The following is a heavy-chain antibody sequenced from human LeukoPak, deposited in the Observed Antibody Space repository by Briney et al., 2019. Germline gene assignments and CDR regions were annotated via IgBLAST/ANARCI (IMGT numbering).Heavy chain of an antibody. D-gene: IGHD1-1*01. CDR2: IIPIFGTA. CDR3: ARIYNWNDEYYFDY. J-gene: IGHJ4*02. Sequence: SVKVSCKASGGTFSGYAISWVRQAPGQGLEWMGGIIPIFGTANYAQKFQGRVTITADKSTSTAYMELSSLRSGDTAVYYCARIYNWNDEYYFDYWGQGTLVTVSS. V-gene: IGHV1-69*06. CDR1: GGTFSGYA.